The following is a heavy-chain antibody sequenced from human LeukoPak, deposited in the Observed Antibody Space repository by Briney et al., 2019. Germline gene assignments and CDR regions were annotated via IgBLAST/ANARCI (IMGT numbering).Heavy chain of an antibody. CDR2: ISYDGSKK. J-gene: IGHJ1*01. Sequence: GGSLRLSCAASGFTFSNYGMHWVRQAPGQGLEWVAVISYDGSKKYYADSVKGRFTISRDNSRNTLYLQMNSLRAGDTAVYHCVKDVDGSGYNPTGYFQHWGQGTLVTVSS. V-gene: IGHV3-30*18. CDR1: GFTFSNYG. CDR3: VKDVDGSGYNPTGYFQH. D-gene: IGHD3-22*01.